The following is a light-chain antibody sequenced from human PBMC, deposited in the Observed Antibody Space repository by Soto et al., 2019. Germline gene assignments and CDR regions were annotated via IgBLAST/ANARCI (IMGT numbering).Light chain of an antibody. Sequence: DIQMTQSPSSLSASVGDRLTITCRASQSISTYLNWYQQKPGKAPKLLIYAASSLESGVPSRFSGSGSGTDFTLTISSLQPEDFATYYCQQSYRTPRTFGQGTKVDIK. J-gene: IGKJ1*01. CDR3: QQSYRTPRT. V-gene: IGKV1-39*01. CDR1: QSISTY. CDR2: AAS.